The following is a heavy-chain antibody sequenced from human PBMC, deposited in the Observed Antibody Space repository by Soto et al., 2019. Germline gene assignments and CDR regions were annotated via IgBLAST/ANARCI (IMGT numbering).Heavy chain of an antibody. Sequence: QVQLVESGGGVVQPGRSLRLSCAASGFTFSSYGMHWVRQAPGKGLEWVAVISYDGSNKYYADSVKGRFTISRDNSKNXLYLQMNSLRAEDTAVYYCAKKYSSSWYGTGVFDYWGQGTLVTVSS. V-gene: IGHV3-30*18. CDR1: GFTFSSYG. CDR2: ISYDGSNK. D-gene: IGHD6-13*01. CDR3: AKKYSSSWYGTGVFDY. J-gene: IGHJ4*02.